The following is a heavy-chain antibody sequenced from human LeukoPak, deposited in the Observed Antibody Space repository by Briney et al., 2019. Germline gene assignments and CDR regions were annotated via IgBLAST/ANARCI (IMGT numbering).Heavy chain of an antibody. V-gene: IGHV4-4*07. CDR2: IYTSGST. CDR1: GGSISSYY. J-gene: IGHJ4*02. D-gene: IGHD4-17*01. Sequence: SETLSLTCTVSGGSISSYYWSWIRQPAGKGLEWIGRIYTSGSTNYNPSLKSRVTISVDTSKNQFSLKLSSVTAADTAVYYCARGNDYGDYFDYWGQGTLVTVSS. CDR3: ARGNDYGDYFDY.